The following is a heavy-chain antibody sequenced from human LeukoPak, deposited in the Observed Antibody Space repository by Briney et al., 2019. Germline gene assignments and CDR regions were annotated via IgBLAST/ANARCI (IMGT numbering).Heavy chain of an antibody. V-gene: IGHV4-59*08. CDR2: IHDTGST. CDR1: SGSISSYY. J-gene: IGHJ4*02. D-gene: IGHD5-24*01. Sequence: SETLSLTCTVSSGSISSYYWNWIRQPPGKGLEWIAYIHDTGSTNYNPSLKSRVTISMDTPEKQFSLKLTSVTVADTAIYYCARRAKDGYRPFYFDSWGQGTLVTVSS. CDR3: ARRAKDGYRPFYFDS.